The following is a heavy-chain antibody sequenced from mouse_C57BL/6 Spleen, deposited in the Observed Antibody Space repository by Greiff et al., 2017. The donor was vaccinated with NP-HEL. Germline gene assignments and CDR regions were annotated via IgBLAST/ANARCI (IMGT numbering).Heavy chain of an antibody. CDR1: GYTFTGYW. Sequence: QVQLQQSGAELMKPGASVKLSCKATGYTFTGYWIEWVNQSPGHGLEWIGEILPGSGSTNYNEKFKGKATFTADTSTNTDYMQLSSLTTEDSAIYYCARLGGTGAMDYWGQGTSVTVSS. J-gene: IGHJ4*01. CDR2: ILPGSGST. V-gene: IGHV1-9*01. CDR3: ARLGGTGAMDY. D-gene: IGHD3-3*01.